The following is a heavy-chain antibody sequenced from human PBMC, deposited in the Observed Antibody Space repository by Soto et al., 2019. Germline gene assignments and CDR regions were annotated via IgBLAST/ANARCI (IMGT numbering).Heavy chain of an antibody. CDR2: ISAYNGNT. V-gene: IGHV1-18*01. CDR3: ARAYDSGYDPLYYYYGMDV. D-gene: IGHD5-12*01. Sequence: EASVKVSCKASGYTFTSYGISWVRQAPGQGLEWMGWISAYNGNTNYAQKLQGRVTMTTDTSTSTAYMELRSLRSDDTAVYYCARAYDSGYDPLYYYYGMDVWGQGTTVTV. CDR1: GYTFTSYG. J-gene: IGHJ6*02.